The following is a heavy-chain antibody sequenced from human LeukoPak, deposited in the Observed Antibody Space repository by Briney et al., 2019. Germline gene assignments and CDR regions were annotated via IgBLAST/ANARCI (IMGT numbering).Heavy chain of an antibody. CDR3: ARESSVGATSV. J-gene: IGHJ4*02. Sequence: ASVKVSCKASGYTFTSYYMHWVRQAPGQGLEWMGIINPSGGSTSYEQKFQGRVTMTRDTSTSTVYMELSSLRSEDTALYYCARESSVGATSVWGQGTLVTVSS. CDR1: GYTFTSYY. D-gene: IGHD1-26*01. V-gene: IGHV1-46*01. CDR2: INPSGGST.